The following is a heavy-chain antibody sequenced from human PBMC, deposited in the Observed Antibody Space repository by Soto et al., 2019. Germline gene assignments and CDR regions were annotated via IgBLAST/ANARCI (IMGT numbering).Heavy chain of an antibody. CDR2: IIPIFGTA. Sequence: QVQLVQSGAEVKKPGSSVKVSCKASGGTFSSYAISWVRQAPGQGLEWMGGIIPIFGTANYAQKFQSRVTITADESTSTAYMELSRLRSENTAVYYCAESSSWYEYYYYGMDVWGQGTTVTVSS. V-gene: IGHV1-69*01. J-gene: IGHJ6*02. CDR3: AESSSWYEYYYYGMDV. CDR1: GGTFSSYA. D-gene: IGHD6-13*01.